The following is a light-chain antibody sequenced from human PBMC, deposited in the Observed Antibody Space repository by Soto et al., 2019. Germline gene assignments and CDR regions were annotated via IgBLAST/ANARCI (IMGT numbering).Light chain of an antibody. V-gene: IGLV2-14*01. CDR2: DVT. CDR3: SSFTSSSTYV. CDR1: SSDVGGYNS. Sequence: QSVLTQPASVSGSPGQSITISSTGTSSDVGGYNSVSWYRQDPGKAPKLIIYDVTYRPSGVSNRFSGSKSGNTASLTISGLQSEDEADYHCSSFTSSSTYVFGTGTQLTV. J-gene: IGLJ1*01.